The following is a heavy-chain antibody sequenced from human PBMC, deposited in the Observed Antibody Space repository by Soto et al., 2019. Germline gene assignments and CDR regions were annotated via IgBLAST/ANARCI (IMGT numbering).Heavy chain of an antibody. V-gene: IGHV3-23*01. CDR1: GFTFSSYS. Sequence: TGGSLRLSCAASGFTFSSYSMSWVRQAPGKGLEWVSAISGSGGSTYYADSVKGRFTISRDNSKNTLYLQMNSLRAEDTAVYYCAKNSVATIFPGDFDYWGQGTLVTVSS. J-gene: IGHJ4*02. CDR3: AKNSVATIFPGDFDY. CDR2: ISGSGGST. D-gene: IGHD5-12*01.